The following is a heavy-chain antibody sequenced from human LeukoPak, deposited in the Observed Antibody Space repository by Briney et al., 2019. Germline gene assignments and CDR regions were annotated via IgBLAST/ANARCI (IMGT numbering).Heavy chain of an antibody. Sequence: SETLSLTCTVSGGSISSYYWNWIRQPPGKGLEWIGYIYSSGNTNYNPSLKSRVTISLDTSKNQFSLKLSSVTAADTAAYYCARSPLVADYYFDYWGQGTLVTVSS. V-gene: IGHV4-59*01. CDR1: GGSISSYY. D-gene: IGHD2-8*02. J-gene: IGHJ4*02. CDR2: IYSSGNT. CDR3: ARSPLVADYYFDY.